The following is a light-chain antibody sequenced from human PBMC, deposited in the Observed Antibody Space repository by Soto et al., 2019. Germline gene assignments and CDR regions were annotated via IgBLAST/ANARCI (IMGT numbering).Light chain of an antibody. J-gene: IGKJ1*01. Sequence: DIQMTQSPSSLSASVGDRVTITCRASQSITNYLNWYQQKPGKAPKLLNYAASSLQSGVPSRFSGSESGTDFTLSISSLQPEDFATYYCQQSYSTPCTFGQGTKVEIK. CDR2: AAS. CDR3: QQSYSTPCT. CDR1: QSITNY. V-gene: IGKV1-39*01.